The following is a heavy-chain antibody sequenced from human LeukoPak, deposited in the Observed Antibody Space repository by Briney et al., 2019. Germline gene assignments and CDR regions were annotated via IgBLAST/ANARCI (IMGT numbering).Heavy chain of an antibody. Sequence: GESLKISSKGSGYIFPTYWFAWVRQMPGKDLEWMGNIYPSDSDTRYSPSFQGQVTMSADKSISTAYLQWSSLKASDTAIYYCARQSSALAYWGQGTLVTVSS. CDR1: GYIFPTYW. CDR3: ARQSSALAY. D-gene: IGHD5-18*01. CDR2: IYPSDSDT. V-gene: IGHV5-51*01. J-gene: IGHJ4*02.